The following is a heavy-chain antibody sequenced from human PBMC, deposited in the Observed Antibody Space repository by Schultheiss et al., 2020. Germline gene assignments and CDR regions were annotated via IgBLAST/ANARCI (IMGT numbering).Heavy chain of an antibody. V-gene: IGHV4-39*01. CDR3: ASAGMVSYNWFDP. CDR2: IYYSGST. Sequence: SQPLSLTCTVSGGSISSSSYYWGWIRQPPGKGLEWIGSIYYSGSTYYNPSLKSRVTISVDTSKNQFSLKLSSVTAADTAVYYCASAGMVSYNWFDPWGQGTLVTVAS. D-gene: IGHD6-13*01. J-gene: IGHJ5*02. CDR1: GGSISSSSYY.